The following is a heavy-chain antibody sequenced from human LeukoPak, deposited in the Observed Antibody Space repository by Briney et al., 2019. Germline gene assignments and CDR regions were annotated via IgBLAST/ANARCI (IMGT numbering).Heavy chain of an antibody. CDR1: GGSISSYY. Sequence: SETLSLTCTVSGGSISSYYWSWVRQPAGKGLEWIGRIYTSGSTNYNPSLKSRVTMSVDTSKNQFSLKLSSVTAADTAVYYCASSTRRGWFDPWGQGTLVTVSS. J-gene: IGHJ5*02. CDR3: ASSTRRGWFDP. D-gene: IGHD5/OR15-5a*01. CDR2: IYTSGST. V-gene: IGHV4-4*07.